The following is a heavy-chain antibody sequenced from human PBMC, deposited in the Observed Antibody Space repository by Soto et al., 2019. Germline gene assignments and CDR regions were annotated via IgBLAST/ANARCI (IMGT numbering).Heavy chain of an antibody. CDR2: IYYSGST. V-gene: IGHV4-30-4*01. CDR1: GGSISSGDYY. Sequence: SSETLSLTCTVSGGSISSGDYYWSWIRQPPGKGLEWIGYIYYSGSTYYNPSLKSRVTISVDTSKNQFSLKLSSVTAADTAVYYCARVPLGYYDSSGYSFDPWGQGTLVTVSS. D-gene: IGHD3-22*01. J-gene: IGHJ5*02. CDR3: ARVPLGYYDSSGYSFDP.